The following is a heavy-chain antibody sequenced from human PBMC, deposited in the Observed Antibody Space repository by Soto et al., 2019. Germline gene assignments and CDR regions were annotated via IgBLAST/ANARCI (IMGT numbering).Heavy chain of an antibody. CDR1: GYTFTGYY. V-gene: IGHV1-2*02. CDR3: ARDLIHGIAAADY. CDR2: INPNSGGT. D-gene: IGHD6-13*01. Sequence: ASVKVSCKASGYTFTGYYMHWVRQAPGQGLEWMGWINPNSGGTNYAQKFQGRVTMTRDTSISTAYMELSRLRSDDTAVYYCARDLIHGIAAADYWGQGSLVTVSS. J-gene: IGHJ4*02.